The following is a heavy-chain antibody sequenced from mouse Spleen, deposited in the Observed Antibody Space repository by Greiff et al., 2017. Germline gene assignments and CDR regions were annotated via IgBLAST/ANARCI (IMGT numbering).Heavy chain of an antibody. J-gene: IGHJ2*01. CDR3: ARTYGYDFDY. V-gene: IGHV3-2*02. CDR2: ISYSGST. D-gene: IGHD2-2*01. Sequence: EVKLVESGPGLVKPSQSLSLTCTVTGYSITSDYAWNWIRQFPGNKLEWMGYISYSGSTSYNPSLKSRISITRDTSKNQFFLQLNSVTTEDTATYYCARTYGYDFDYWGQGTTLTVSS. CDR1: GYSITSDYA.